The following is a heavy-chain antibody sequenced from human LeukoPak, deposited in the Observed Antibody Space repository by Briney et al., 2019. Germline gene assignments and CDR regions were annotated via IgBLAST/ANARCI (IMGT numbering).Heavy chain of an antibody. CDR1: GGSISSYY. CDR2: INHSGST. V-gene: IGHV4-34*01. J-gene: IGHJ4*02. D-gene: IGHD1-26*01. Sequence: SETLSLTCTVSGGSISSYYWSWIRQPPGKGLEWIGEINHSGSTNYNPSLKSRVTISVDTSKNQFSLKLSSVTAADTAVYYCARVRSGSRQGVYFDYWGQGTLVTVSS. CDR3: ARVRSGSRQGVYFDY.